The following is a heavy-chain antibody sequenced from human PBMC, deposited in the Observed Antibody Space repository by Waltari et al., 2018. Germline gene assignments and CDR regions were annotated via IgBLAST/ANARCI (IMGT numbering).Heavy chain of an antibody. J-gene: IGHJ5*02. CDR2: IYTSGST. Sequence: QVQLQESGPGLVKPSETLSLTCTVPGGSISSYYWSWIRQPAGKGLEWIGRIYTSGSTNYNPSLKSRVTISVDKSKNQFPLKLSSVTAADTAVYYCARELAVTPPAVNWFDPWGQGTLVTVSS. D-gene: IGHD6-19*01. CDR1: GGSISSYY. CDR3: ARELAVTPPAVNWFDP. V-gene: IGHV4-4*07.